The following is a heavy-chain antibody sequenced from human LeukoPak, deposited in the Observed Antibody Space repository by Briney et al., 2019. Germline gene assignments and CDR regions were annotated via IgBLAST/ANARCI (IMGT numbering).Heavy chain of an antibody. Sequence: SETLSLTCTVSGGSISSYYWSWIRQPPGKGLEWIGYIYYSGSTNYNPSLKSRVTISVDTSKNQFSLKLSSVTAADTAVYYCARPPWFGELYAFDIWGQGTMVTVSS. V-gene: IGHV4-59*08. CDR3: ARPPWFGELYAFDI. CDR2: IYYSGST. CDR1: GGSISSYY. J-gene: IGHJ3*02. D-gene: IGHD3-10*01.